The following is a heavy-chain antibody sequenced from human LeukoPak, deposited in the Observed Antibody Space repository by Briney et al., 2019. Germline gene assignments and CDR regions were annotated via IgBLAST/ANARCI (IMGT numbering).Heavy chain of an antibody. J-gene: IGHJ6*02. CDR2: IYYSGST. CDR3: AGDRGGDYSMDV. D-gene: IGHD3-16*01. Sequence: PSETLSLTCTVSGGSISSYYWSWIRQPPGKGLEWIGYIYYSGSTNYNPSLKSRVTISVDTSKNQFSLKLSSVTAADTAVYYCAGDRGGDYSMDVWGQGTTVTVSS. V-gene: IGHV4-59*12. CDR1: GGSISSYY.